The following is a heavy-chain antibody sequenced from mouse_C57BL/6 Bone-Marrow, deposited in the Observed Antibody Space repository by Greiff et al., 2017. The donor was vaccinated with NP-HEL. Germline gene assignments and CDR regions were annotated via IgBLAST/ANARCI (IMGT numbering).Heavy chain of an antibody. Sequence: QVQLQHPGAELVRPGSSVKLSCKASGYTFTSYWMHWVKQRPIQGLEWIGNIDPSDSETHYNQKFKDKATLTVDKSSSTAYMQLSSLTSEDSAVYYCARWNYYDYHYYAMDYWGQGTSVTVSS. D-gene: IGHD2-4*01. CDR1: GYTFTSYW. CDR2: IDPSDSET. J-gene: IGHJ4*01. CDR3: ARWNYYDYHYYAMDY. V-gene: IGHV1-52*01.